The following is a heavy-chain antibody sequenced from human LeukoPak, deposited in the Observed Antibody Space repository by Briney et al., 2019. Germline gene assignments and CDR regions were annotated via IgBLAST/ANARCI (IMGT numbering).Heavy chain of an antibody. J-gene: IGHJ4*02. Sequence: GGSLRLSCEASGFTFSNYWMNWVRQAPGKGLEWVADIKQDGSEKYYAGSVKGRFTISRDNAENSLYLQMNSLRAGDTAVYYCGRDSPYSARGQPTDYWGQGTRVTVSS. D-gene: IGHD6-6*01. CDR3: GRDSPYSARGQPTDY. V-gene: IGHV3-7*01. CDR1: GFTFSNYW. CDR2: IKQDGSEK.